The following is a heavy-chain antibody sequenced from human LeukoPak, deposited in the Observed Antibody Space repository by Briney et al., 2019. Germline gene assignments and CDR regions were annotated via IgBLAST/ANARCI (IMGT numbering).Heavy chain of an antibody. CDR3: AKSYGVLYYYYGLDV. CDR1: GFTLSSYA. J-gene: IGHJ6*02. CDR2: ISATDGST. V-gene: IGHV3-23*01. Sequence: GGSLRLSCAASGFTLSSYAMNWVRQAPGKGLEWVSGISATDGSTYYADFVKGRFTISRDNSKNTLYLQMNSLGAEDAAVYYCAKSYGVLYYYYGLDVWGQGTTVTVSS. D-gene: IGHD4-17*01.